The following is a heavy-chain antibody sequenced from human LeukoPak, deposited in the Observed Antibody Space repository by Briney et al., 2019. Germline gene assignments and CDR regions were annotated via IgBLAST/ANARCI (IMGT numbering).Heavy chain of an antibody. J-gene: IGHJ4*02. CDR1: GFTFSSSS. CDR2: TSPGSDYI. Sequence: GGSLRLSCVASGFTFSSSSMNWVRQAPGKGLEWVSSTSPGSDYIYYADSMKGRFTISRDNPKNSLYLQMDSLRAEDTAVYYCASGGDFDYWGQGTLVTVSS. CDR3: ASGGDFDY. V-gene: IGHV3-21*01. D-gene: IGHD4-17*01.